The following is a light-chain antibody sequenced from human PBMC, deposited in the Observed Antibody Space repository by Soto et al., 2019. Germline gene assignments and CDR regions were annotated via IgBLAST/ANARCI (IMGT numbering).Light chain of an antibody. J-gene: IGKJ1*01. Sequence: EIVLTQSPATLSLSPGERATLSCRASQSVSSYFAWYQQKPGQAPRLLIYDASNRATGIPARISGSGSGTDFTLTISSLEPEDFAVYYCQQRSNWPPWTFGQGTKVEIK. CDR1: QSVSSY. CDR3: QQRSNWPPWT. V-gene: IGKV3-11*01. CDR2: DAS.